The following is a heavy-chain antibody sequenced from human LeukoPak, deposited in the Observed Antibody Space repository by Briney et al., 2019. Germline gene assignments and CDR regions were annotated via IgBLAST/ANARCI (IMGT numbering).Heavy chain of an antibody. V-gene: IGHV1-69*04. CDR2: IIPILGIA. CDR1: GGTFSSYA. Sequence: SVKVSCKASGGTFSSYAISWVRQAPGQGLEWMGRIIPILGIANYAQKFQGRVTITTDESTSTAYMELSSLRSEDTAVYYCARVVGCSSISCINWFDPWGQGTLVTVSS. CDR3: ARVVGCSSISCINWFDP. J-gene: IGHJ5*02. D-gene: IGHD2-2*01.